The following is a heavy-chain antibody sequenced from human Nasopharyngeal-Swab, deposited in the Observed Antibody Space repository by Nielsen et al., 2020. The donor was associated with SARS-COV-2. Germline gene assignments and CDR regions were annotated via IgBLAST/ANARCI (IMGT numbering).Heavy chain of an antibody. CDR3: ARERRAYSSGDGYYYYGMDV. J-gene: IGHJ6*02. CDR2: IKQDGSEK. CDR1: GFTFSSHW. D-gene: IGHD6-19*01. Sequence: GESLKISCAASGFTFSSHWMNWVRQAPGKGLEWVANIKQDGSEKYYVDSVKGRFTISRDNAKNSLYLQMNSLRAEDTAVYYCARERRAYSSGDGYYYYGMDVWGQGTTVTVSS. V-gene: IGHV3-7*01.